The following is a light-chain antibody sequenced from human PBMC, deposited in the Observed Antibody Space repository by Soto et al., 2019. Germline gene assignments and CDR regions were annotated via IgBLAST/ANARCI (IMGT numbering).Light chain of an antibody. CDR1: EGISNY. V-gene: IGKV1-27*01. CDR3: QKYNMATLT. J-gene: IGKJ4*02. CDR2: DXS. Sequence: IQMTQSLPSLSAYLXDIVPISSPASEGISNYLAXXQQXXRXIPKXXXYDXSTWPSGVPSRFTGSGSGTDFTPTISRLKPEDVADDYCQKYNMATLTFGGGTKVDIK.